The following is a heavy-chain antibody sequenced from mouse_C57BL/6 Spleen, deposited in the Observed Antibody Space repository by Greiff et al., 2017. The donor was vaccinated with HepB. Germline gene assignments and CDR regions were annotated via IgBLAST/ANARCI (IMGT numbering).Heavy chain of an antibody. D-gene: IGHD4-1*01. V-gene: IGHV1-26*01. CDR2: INPNNGGT. CDR1: GYTFTDYY. CDR3: ARSTGPDY. Sequence: VQLQQSGPELVKPGASVKISCKASGYTFTDYYMNWVKQSHGKSLEWIGDINPNNGGTSYNQKFKGKATLTVDKSSSTAYMELRSLTSEDSAVYYCARSTGPDYGGQGTTLTVSS. J-gene: IGHJ2*01.